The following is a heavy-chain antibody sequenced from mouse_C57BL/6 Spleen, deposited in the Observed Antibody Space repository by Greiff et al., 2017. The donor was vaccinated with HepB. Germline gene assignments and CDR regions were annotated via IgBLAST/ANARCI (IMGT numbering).Heavy chain of an antibody. CDR2: ILPGSGST. Sequence: QVQLQQPGAELMKPGASVKLSCKATGYTFTGYWIEWVKQRPGHGLEWIGEILPGSGSTNYNEKFKGKATFTADTSSNTAYMQLSSLTTEDSAIYYCASKGGPQFAYWGQGTLVTVSA. CDR1: GYTFTGYW. D-gene: IGHD3-3*01. CDR3: ASKGGPQFAY. J-gene: IGHJ3*01. V-gene: IGHV1-9*01.